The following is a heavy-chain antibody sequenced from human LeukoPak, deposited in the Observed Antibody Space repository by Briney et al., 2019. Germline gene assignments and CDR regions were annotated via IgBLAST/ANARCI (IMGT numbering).Heavy chain of an antibody. Sequence: SSETLSLTCTVSGYSISSGYYWGWIRQPPGKGLEWIGSIYHSGSTYYNPSLKSRVTISVDTSKNQSSLKLSSVTAADTAVYYCARHYYYDSSGYYSNWFDPWGQGTLVTVSS. V-gene: IGHV4-38-2*02. CDR3: ARHYYYDSSGYYSNWFDP. CDR2: IYHSGST. D-gene: IGHD3-22*01. J-gene: IGHJ5*02. CDR1: GYSISSGYY.